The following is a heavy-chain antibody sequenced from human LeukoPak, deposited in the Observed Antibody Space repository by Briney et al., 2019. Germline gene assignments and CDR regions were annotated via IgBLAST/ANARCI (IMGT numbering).Heavy chain of an antibody. D-gene: IGHD5-12*01. CDR3: ARDVEIYYYYMDV. CDR1: GYTFTSYY. Sequence: ASVKVSCKASGYTFTSYYMHWVRQAPGQGLEWMGIINPSGGSTSYAQKFQGRVTMTRDMSTSTVYMELSSLRSEDTAVYYCARDVEIYYYYMDVWGKGTTVTVSS. CDR2: INPSGGST. V-gene: IGHV1-46*01. J-gene: IGHJ6*03.